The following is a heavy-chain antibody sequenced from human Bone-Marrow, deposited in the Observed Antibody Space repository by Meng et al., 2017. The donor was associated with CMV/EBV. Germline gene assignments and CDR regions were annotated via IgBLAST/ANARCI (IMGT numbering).Heavy chain of an antibody. Sequence: GESLKISCAASGFTFSDYWMSWVRQAPGQGLEWVSSISSTSSYIYYADSVEGRFTISRDNAKNSLYLQMNSQRAEDTAVYYCARASSSSYYGMDVWGQGTTVTVSS. CDR3: ARASSSSYYGMDV. V-gene: IGHV3-21*01. CDR2: ISSTSSYI. D-gene: IGHD6-13*01. J-gene: IGHJ6*02. CDR1: GFTFSDYW.